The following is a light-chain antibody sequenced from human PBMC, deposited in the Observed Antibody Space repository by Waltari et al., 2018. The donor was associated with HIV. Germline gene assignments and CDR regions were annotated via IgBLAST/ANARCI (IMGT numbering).Light chain of an antibody. CDR1: SSNIGSNT. CDR2: GNN. J-gene: IGLJ2*01. Sequence: QSVLTQPPSASGTPGQRVTISCSGSSSNIGSNTVNCYQQLPGTAPKLLLYGNNQRPSGVPDRFSGSKSGTSASLAISGLQSEDEADYYCAAWDDSLNGVVFGGGTKLTVL. CDR3: AAWDDSLNGVV. V-gene: IGLV1-44*01.